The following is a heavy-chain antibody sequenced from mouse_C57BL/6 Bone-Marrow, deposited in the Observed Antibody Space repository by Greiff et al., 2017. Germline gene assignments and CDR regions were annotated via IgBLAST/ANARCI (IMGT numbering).Heavy chain of an antibody. CDR3: TTEYDYVYYFDY. D-gene: IGHD2-4*01. CDR1: GFNINDYY. V-gene: IGHV14-4*01. Sequence: EVNVVESGAELVRPGASVKLSCTASGFNINDYYMHWVKQRPEQGLEWIGWIDPENGDTEYASKFQGKATITADTSSNTAYLQLSSLTSEDTAVYYCTTEYDYVYYFDYWGQGTTLTVSS. CDR2: IDPENGDT. J-gene: IGHJ2*01.